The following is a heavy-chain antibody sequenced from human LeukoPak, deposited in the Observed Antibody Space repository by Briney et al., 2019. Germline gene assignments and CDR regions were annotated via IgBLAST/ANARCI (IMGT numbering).Heavy chain of an antibody. D-gene: IGHD4-17*01. V-gene: IGHV1-46*01. CDR1: GYTFTSYY. Sequence: RGASVKVSCKASGYTFTSYYMHWVRQAPGQGLEWTGLINPSGGSTSYAQKFQGRVTMTRDTSTSTVYMELSSLRSEDTAVYYCARERTTVTTSSYFDYWGQGTLVTVSS. CDR2: INPSGGST. CDR3: ARERTTVTTSSYFDY. J-gene: IGHJ4*02.